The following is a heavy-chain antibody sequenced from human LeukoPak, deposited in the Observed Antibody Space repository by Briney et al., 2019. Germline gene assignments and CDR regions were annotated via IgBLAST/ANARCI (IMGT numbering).Heavy chain of an antibody. CDR1: GYTFSSYG. D-gene: IGHD3-10*01. J-gene: IGHJ4*02. CDR2: ISSYNGNT. CDR3: ARGDMVRGVIISRYYFDF. V-gene: IGHV1-18*01. Sequence: GPSVKVSCTASGYTFSSYGIRGVPQPPGQGLEWRVYISSYNGNTNYAKKVQGRITMTTDTSTTTAYMELSSLRSEDTAVYYCARGDMVRGVIISRYYFDFWGQGTLVTVSS.